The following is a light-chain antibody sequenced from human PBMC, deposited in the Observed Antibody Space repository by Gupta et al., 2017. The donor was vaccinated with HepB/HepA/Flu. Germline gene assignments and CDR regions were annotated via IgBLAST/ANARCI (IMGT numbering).Light chain of an antibody. CDR1: KSVSYNY. CDR3: QQYDSSFMCS. CDR2: GAS. V-gene: IGKV3-20*01. Sequence: EIVFTPSPGTLSLSPGEKATLSCRASKSVSYNYLAWYQQKPGQAPRLLVHGASTRATGIPDRFSGSGSGTNFTLTISRLEPDDFAVYYCQQYDSSFMCSFGQGTKLEIK. J-gene: IGKJ2*04.